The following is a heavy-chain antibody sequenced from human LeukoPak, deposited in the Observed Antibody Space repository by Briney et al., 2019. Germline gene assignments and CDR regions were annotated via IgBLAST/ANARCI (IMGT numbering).Heavy chain of an antibody. Sequence: GGSLRPSCAASGFTFRSYWMSWVRQAPGKGLEWVANIKQDGSEKYYVDSVKGRFTISRDNAKNSLYLQMNSLRAEDTAVYYCASAAYSSGWSPIDYWGQGTLVTVSS. V-gene: IGHV3-7*01. J-gene: IGHJ4*02. CDR1: GFTFRSYW. D-gene: IGHD6-19*01. CDR2: IKQDGSEK. CDR3: ASAAYSSGWSPIDY.